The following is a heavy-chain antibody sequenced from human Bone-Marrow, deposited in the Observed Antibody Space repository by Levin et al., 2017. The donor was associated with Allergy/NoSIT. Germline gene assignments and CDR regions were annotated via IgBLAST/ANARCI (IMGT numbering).Heavy chain of an antibody. Sequence: GGSLRLSCAASGFTFSSYGMHWVRQAPGKGLEWVAVIWYDGSNKYYADSVKGRFTISRDNSKNTLYLQMNSLRAEDTAVYYCARETPTFLQYDGMDVWGQGTTVTVSS. CDR2: IWYDGSNK. CDR3: ARETPTFLQYDGMDV. V-gene: IGHV3-33*01. J-gene: IGHJ6*02. CDR1: GFTFSSYG. D-gene: IGHD4-11*01.